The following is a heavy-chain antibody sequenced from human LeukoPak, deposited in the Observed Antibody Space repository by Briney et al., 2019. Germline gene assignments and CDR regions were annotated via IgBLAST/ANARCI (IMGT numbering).Heavy chain of an antibody. J-gene: IGHJ4*02. V-gene: IGHV1-2*02. D-gene: IGHD1-20*01. Sequence: ASVKVSCKASGYTFTGYYMHWVRQAPGQGLEWMGWINPNSGGTTYAQKFQGRVTMTRDTSISIAYMELSRLTSDDTAVYFCARDVMYNWNYYDYWGQGTLVTVSS. CDR1: GYTFTGYY. CDR3: ARDVMYNWNYYDY. CDR2: INPNSGGT.